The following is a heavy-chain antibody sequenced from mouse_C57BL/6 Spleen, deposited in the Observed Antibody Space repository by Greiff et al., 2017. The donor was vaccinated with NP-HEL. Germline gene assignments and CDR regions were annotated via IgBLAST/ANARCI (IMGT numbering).Heavy chain of an antibody. V-gene: IGHV5-17*01. D-gene: IGHD1-1*01. J-gene: IGHJ1*03. CDR3: ARGDYGENWYFDV. Sequence: EVQGVESGGGLVKPGGSLKLSCAASGFTFSDYGMHWVRQAPEKGLEWVAYISSGSSTIYYADTVKGRFTISRDNAKNTLFLRMTSLRSEDTAMYYCARGDYGENWYFDVWGTGTTVTVSS. CDR2: ISSGSSTI. CDR1: GFTFSDYG.